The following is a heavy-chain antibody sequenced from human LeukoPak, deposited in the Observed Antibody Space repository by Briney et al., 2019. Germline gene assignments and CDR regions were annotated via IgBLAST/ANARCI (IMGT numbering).Heavy chain of an antibody. V-gene: IGHV3-74*01. Sequence: PGGSLRLSCAASGFTFSSYWMHWVRQAPGKGPVWVARTNSDGSSTAYADSVKGRFTISKDNAKNTLYLLMNSLRAEDTAVYYCARDSVEWYIFDYWGQGTLVTVSS. CDR2: TNSDGSST. J-gene: IGHJ4*02. CDR3: ARDSVEWYIFDY. CDR1: GFTFSSYW. D-gene: IGHD3-3*01.